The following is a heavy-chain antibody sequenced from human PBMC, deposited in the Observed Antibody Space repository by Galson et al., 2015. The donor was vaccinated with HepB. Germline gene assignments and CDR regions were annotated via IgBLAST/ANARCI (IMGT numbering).Heavy chain of an antibody. D-gene: IGHD1-26*01. CDR3: ARADKWELVDAFDI. J-gene: IGHJ3*02. CDR1: GGSVNSYY. Sequence: SETLSLTCTVSGGSVNSYYWSWIRQPPGEGLEWIGYIHYSGSTNYNPSLKSRVTISVDTSENQYSLRLSSVTADDTAVYYCARADKWELVDAFDIWGQGTTVTVSS. V-gene: IGHV4-59*02. CDR2: IHYSGST.